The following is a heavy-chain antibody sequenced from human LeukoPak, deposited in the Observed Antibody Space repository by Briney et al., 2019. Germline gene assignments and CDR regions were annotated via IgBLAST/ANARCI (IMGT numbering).Heavy chain of an antibody. Sequence: GGSLRLSCAASGFSFSTYSMNWVRQAPGKGLEWVANMKQDGSEKYYVDSVKGRFTISRDNAKNSLYLQMNSLRAEDTAVYYCARGSYDFWSGFGRSLDYWGQGTLVTVSS. V-gene: IGHV3-7*01. CDR3: ARGSYDFWSGFGRSLDY. D-gene: IGHD3-3*01. CDR2: MKQDGSEK. J-gene: IGHJ4*02. CDR1: GFSFSTYS.